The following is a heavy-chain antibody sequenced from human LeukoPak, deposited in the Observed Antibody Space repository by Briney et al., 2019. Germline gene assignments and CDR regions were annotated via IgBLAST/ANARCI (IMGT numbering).Heavy chain of an antibody. CDR2: INHSGST. V-gene: IGHV4-34*01. D-gene: IGHD6-25*01. CDR3: GGTRYYYYGMDV. Sequence: SETLSLTCAVYGGSFSGYYWSWIRQPPGKGLEWIGEINHSGSTNYNPSLKSRVTISVDTSKNQFSLKLSSVTAADTAVYYCGGTRYYYYGMDVWGQGTTVTVSS. J-gene: IGHJ6*02. CDR1: GGSFSGYY.